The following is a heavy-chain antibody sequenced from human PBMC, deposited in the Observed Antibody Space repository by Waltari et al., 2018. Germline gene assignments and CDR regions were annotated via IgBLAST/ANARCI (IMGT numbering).Heavy chain of an antibody. CDR1: GGSISSGGYY. CDR3: ARAVYQLLKGWFDP. V-gene: IGHV4-31*03. J-gene: IGHJ5*02. CDR2: IDYSGGT. D-gene: IGHD2-2*01. Sequence: QVQLQESGPGLVKPSQTLSLTCTVSGGSISSGGYYWSWIRQHPGKGLEWIGYIDYSGGTYYNPSLKSRVTISVDTSKNQFSLKLSSVTAADTAVYYCARAVYQLLKGWFDPWGQGTLVTVSS.